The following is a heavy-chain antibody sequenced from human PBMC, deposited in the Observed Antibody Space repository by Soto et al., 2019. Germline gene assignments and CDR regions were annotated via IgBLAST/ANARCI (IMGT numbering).Heavy chain of an antibody. D-gene: IGHD3-16*02. CDR1: GCTLSGYW. CDR3: VRVYRYDQNDY. J-gene: IGHJ4*02. Sequence: GGSLRLSCAGSGCTLSGYWMTWVRQAPGKGPEWVANIKQDGTDKYYVDSVEGRFTISRDNAKNSLYLEMNSLRVEDSAVYYCVRVYRYDQNDYWGQGAQVTVSS. V-gene: IGHV3-7*01. CDR2: IKQDGTDK.